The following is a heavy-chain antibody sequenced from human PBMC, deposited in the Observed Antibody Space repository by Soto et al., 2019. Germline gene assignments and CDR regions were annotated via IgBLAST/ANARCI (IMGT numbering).Heavy chain of an antibody. D-gene: IGHD3-22*01. V-gene: IGHV1-69*01. CDR1: GYTFSSYA. CDR2: IIPIFGTA. CDR3: ASPRRDYYDSSGYYWVY. J-gene: IGHJ4*02. Sequence: QVQLVQSGAEVKKPGASVKVSCKASGYTFSSYAISWVRQAPGQGLEWMGGIIPIFGTANYAQKFQGRVTITADESTSTAYMELSSLRSEDTAVYYCASPRRDYYDSSGYYWVYWGQGTLVTVSS.